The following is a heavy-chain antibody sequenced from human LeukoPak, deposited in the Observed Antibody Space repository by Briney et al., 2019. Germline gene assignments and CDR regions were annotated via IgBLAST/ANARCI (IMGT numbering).Heavy chain of an antibody. Sequence: SETLSLTCIVSGGSISGFYWSWIRQPAGKGLEWIGRIYPSGGTNYNPSLKSRVTMSTDTSKNQFSLKLRPVTAADTAVYYCAREYGDLDYWGQGTLVTVSS. CDR1: GGSISGFY. CDR2: IYPSGGT. J-gene: IGHJ4*02. CDR3: AREYGDLDY. D-gene: IGHD4-17*01. V-gene: IGHV4-4*07.